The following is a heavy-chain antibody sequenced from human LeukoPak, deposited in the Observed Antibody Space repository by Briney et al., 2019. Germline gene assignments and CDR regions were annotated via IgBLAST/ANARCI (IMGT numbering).Heavy chain of an antibody. CDR3: ARGGPPYDYVWGSWWEYYFDY. D-gene: IGHD3-16*01. CDR1: GYTFTSYY. V-gene: IGHV1-46*01. CDR2: INPSGGST. J-gene: IGHJ4*02. Sequence: GASVKVSCKASGYTFTSYYMHWVRQAPGQGLEWMGIINPSGGSTSYAQKFQGRVTMTRDTSTSTVYMELSSLRSEDTAVYYCARGGPPYDYVWGSWWEYYFDYWGQGTLVTVSS.